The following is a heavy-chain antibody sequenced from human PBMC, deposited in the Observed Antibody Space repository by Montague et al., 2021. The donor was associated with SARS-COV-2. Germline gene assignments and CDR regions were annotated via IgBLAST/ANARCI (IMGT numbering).Heavy chain of an antibody. V-gene: IGHV4-39*02. J-gene: IGHJ6*02. CDR3: ARTSKLRESSWGNYYYHAMDV. CDR1: GGSISSSTYY. CDR2: NYNGGTT. Sequence: SETLSLTCNVSGGSISSSTYYWFWIRQPPGKEREWIGNNYNGGTTYYSPSLKSRVTIAVDTSKNHFSLNMASVTAAGTAVYYCARTSKLRESSWGNYYYHAMDVWGQGTTVTVSS. D-gene: IGHD3-16*01.